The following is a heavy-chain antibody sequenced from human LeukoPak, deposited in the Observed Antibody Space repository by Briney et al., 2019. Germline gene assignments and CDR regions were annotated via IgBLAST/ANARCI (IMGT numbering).Heavy chain of an antibody. CDR2: IYYSGST. CDR3: ARANWFSSGGMDV. J-gene: IGHJ6*02. Sequence: SETLSLTCAVYGGSFSGYYWSWIRQHPGKGLEWIGYIYYSGSTYYNPSLKSRVTISVDTSKNQFSLKLSPVTAADTAVYYCARANWFSSGGMDVWGQGTTVTVSS. D-gene: IGHD5-18*01. V-gene: IGHV4-31*11. CDR1: GGSFSGYY.